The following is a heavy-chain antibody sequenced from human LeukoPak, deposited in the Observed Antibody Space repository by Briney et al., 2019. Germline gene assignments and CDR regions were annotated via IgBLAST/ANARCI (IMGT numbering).Heavy chain of an antibody. D-gene: IGHD1-1*01. CDR1: GGSFSGYY. Sequence: ETLSLTCAVYGGSFSGYYWTWIRQPPGKGLEWIGEINHSGSSKYSPSLKSRVSIAVDTSKKQFSLKLSSVTAADTAVYYCARGGTAGTLWDWFDPWGQGTLASVSS. V-gene: IGHV4-34*01. J-gene: IGHJ5*02. CDR3: ARGGTAGTLWDWFDP. CDR2: INHSGSS.